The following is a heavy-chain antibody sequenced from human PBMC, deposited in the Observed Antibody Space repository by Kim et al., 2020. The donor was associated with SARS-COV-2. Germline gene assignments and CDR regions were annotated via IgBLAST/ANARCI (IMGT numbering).Heavy chain of an antibody. CDR3: ARHPSVMITFGAITYSHYYFDY. CDR1: GGSISSSSYY. CDR2: IYYSGST. J-gene: IGHJ4*02. D-gene: IGHD3-16*01. V-gene: IGHV4-39*01. Sequence: SETLSLTCTVSGGSISSSSYYWGWIRQPPGKGLEWIGSIYYSGSTYYNPSLKSRVTISVDTSKNQFSLKLSSVTAAYTAVYYCARHPSVMITFGAITYSHYYFDYWGQGTLVTVSS.